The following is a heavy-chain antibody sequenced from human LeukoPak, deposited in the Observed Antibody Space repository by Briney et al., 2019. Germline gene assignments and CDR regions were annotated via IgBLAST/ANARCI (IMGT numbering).Heavy chain of an antibody. Sequence: GGFLRLSCAASGFTFSSYGMHWVRQAPGKGLEWVAVISHDGSNKYYADSVKGRFTISRDNSKNTLYLQMNSLRAEDTAVYYCAKDAAGGRYFDWLELLGDYWGQGTLVTVSS. CDR3: AKDAAGGRYFDWLELLGDY. CDR1: GFTFSSYG. V-gene: IGHV3-33*05. D-gene: IGHD3-9*01. J-gene: IGHJ4*02. CDR2: ISHDGSNK.